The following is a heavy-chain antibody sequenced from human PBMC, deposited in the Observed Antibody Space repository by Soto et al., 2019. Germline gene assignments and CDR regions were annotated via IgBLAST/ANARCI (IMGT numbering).Heavy chain of an antibody. CDR2: INHSGRV. D-gene: IGHD3-22*01. J-gene: IGHJ5*01. CDR3: STRAYDTNGYYRFDP. V-gene: IGHV4-34*01. CDR1: GGSFSGHS. Sequence: SETLSLTCAVYGGSFSGHSWTWIRQSPGKGLEWIGDINHSGRVNYSPSLKSRVTISLDTSKNQFSLTLSAVTAADTAMYYCSTRAYDTNGYYRFDPWGQGTLVTVPQ.